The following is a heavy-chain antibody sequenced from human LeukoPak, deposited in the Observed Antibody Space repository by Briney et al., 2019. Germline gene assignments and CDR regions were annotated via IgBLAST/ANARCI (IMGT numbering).Heavy chain of an antibody. V-gene: IGHV3-64*01. D-gene: IGHD6-13*01. CDR3: AREGVAKTGRQSYYYMDV. CDR1: GFTFSNYA. J-gene: IGHJ6*03. Sequence: GGSLRLSCAASGFTFSNYAIHWVRQAPGKGLECVSAISCIEGRIYYAHSAKGRFTISRDNSKNMVFLQMGSLRAEDMAVYYCAREGVAKTGRQSYYYMDVWGKGTTVTISS. CDR2: ISCIEGRI.